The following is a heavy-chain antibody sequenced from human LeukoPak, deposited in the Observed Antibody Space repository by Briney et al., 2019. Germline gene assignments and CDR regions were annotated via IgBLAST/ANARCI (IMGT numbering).Heavy chain of an antibody. Sequence: PGGSLRLSCVASGFKFSHYAMHWVRQAPGKGLEWVSLVSTGGSSTYYADSVKGRFNVSRDNAKDTLFLQLSSLRAEDTAIYYCAKEGVISETFDCWGREVLVTVSS. CDR1: GFKFSHYA. CDR3: AKEGVISETFDC. J-gene: IGHJ4*02. V-gene: IGHV3-23*01. CDR2: VSTGGSST. D-gene: IGHD2-21*01.